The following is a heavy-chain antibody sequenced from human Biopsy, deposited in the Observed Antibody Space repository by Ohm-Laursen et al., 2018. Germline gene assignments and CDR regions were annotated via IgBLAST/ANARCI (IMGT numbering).Heavy chain of an antibody. V-gene: IGHV1-2*02. J-gene: IGHJ5*02. CDR2: IDTSNGGA. Sequence: GASVKVSCKASGYTFTDYYVHWVRQAPGHGLEWMGWIDTSNGGARCAQKFQGRVTMTRDTSISTAYMELSRLTSDDTAVYYCARERDPWGQGTLVTVSS. CDR1: GYTFTDYY. CDR3: ARERDP.